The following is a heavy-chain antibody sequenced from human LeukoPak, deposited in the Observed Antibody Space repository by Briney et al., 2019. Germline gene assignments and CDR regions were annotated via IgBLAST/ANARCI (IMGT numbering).Heavy chain of an antibody. CDR1: GYSFTSYW. CDR3: AMTLGYCSGDSCYGGFDY. D-gene: IGHD2-15*01. Sequence: GESLKISCKGSGYSFTSYWIGWVGQMPGKGLEWMGIIFPGDSDTRYSPSFQGQVTISADKSISTAYLQWSSLKASDTAMYYCAMTLGYCSGDSCYGGFDYWGQGTLVTVSS. CDR2: IFPGDSDT. J-gene: IGHJ4*02. V-gene: IGHV5-51*01.